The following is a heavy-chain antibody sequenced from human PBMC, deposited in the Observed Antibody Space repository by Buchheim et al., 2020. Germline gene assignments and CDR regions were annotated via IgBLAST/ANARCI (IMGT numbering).Heavy chain of an antibody. CDR3: AKLLKYEDSGYRPIDY. Sequence: VQLVESGGGLVKPGGSLRLSCAASGFTFSDYYMSWIRQAPGKGLEWVANIKYDGNEIHYVDSVKGRFTISRDNAQNSLNLQLNSLRADDTAVYYCAKLLKYEDSGYRPIDYWGQGTL. V-gene: IGHV3-7*03. CDR2: IKYDGNEI. CDR1: GFTFSDYY. D-gene: IGHD3-22*01. J-gene: IGHJ4*02.